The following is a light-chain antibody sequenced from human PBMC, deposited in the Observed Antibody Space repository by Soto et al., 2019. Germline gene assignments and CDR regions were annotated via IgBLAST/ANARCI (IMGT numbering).Light chain of an antibody. Sequence: DIVMTQTPLSLSVTPGQPASISCKSSQSILNRDGQTYLYWYLQNPGQPPQLLFYEVYKRFPGVPDRFSGSESGTDFTLQISRVQAEDFGGYSCMQSTQCPLTFGGGTQVEIK. CDR1: QSILNRDGQTY. J-gene: IGKJ4*01. CDR3: MQSTQCPLT. CDR2: EVY. V-gene: IGKV2D-29*01.